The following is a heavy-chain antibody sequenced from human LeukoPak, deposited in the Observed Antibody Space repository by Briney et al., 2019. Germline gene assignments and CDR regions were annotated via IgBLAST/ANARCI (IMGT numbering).Heavy chain of an antibody. J-gene: IGHJ1*01. CDR1: GFTFSSYG. V-gene: IGHV3-23*01. D-gene: IGHD6-19*01. CDR2: ISGSGGST. Sequence: GGSLRLSCAASGFTFSSYGMSWVRQAPGKGLEWVSAISGSGGSTYYADSVKGRFTISRDNSKNTLYLQMNSLRAEDTAVYYCAKAPLPYSSGWYYFQHWSQGTLVTVSS. CDR3: AKAPLPYSSGWYYFQH.